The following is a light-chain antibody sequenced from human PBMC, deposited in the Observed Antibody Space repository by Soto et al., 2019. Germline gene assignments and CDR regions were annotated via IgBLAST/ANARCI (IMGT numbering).Light chain of an antibody. Sequence: DIQMTQSPSTLSASVGDRVTITCRASQSISSWLAWYQQKPGKAPKLLIYKASSLESGVPSRFSCSGSGTEFTFTIFSLHPDDHPTYYCLQHHSFPWTFGQGTKVEIQ. CDR3: LQHHSFPWT. CDR2: KAS. V-gene: IGKV1-5*03. CDR1: QSISSW. J-gene: IGKJ1*01.